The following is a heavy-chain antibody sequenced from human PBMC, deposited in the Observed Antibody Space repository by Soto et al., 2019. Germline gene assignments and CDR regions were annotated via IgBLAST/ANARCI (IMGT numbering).Heavy chain of an antibody. J-gene: IGHJ5*02. V-gene: IGHV4-59*01. CDR2: IYYSGST. Sequence: SETLSLTCTVSGGSISSYYWSWIRQPPGKGLEWIGYIYYSGSTNYNPSLKSRVTISVDTSKNQFSLKLSSVTAADTAVYYCARESADYDFWSGKGKNWSDPWGQGTLVTVSS. CDR1: GGSISSYY. CDR3: ARESADYDFWSGKGKNWSDP. D-gene: IGHD3-3*01.